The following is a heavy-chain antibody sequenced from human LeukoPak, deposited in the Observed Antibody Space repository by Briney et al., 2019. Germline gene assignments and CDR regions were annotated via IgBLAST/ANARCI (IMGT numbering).Heavy chain of an antibody. J-gene: IGHJ4*02. Sequence: SETLSLTCTVSGGSISSSSYYWGWIRQPPGKGLEWIGSIYYSGSTYYNPSLKSRVTISVDTSKNQFSLKLSSVTAADTAVYYCARDGGYSGYDYGGDYWGQGTLVTVSS. CDR3: ARDGGYSGYDYGGDY. CDR2: IYYSGST. D-gene: IGHD5-12*01. V-gene: IGHV4-39*07. CDR1: GGSISSSSYY.